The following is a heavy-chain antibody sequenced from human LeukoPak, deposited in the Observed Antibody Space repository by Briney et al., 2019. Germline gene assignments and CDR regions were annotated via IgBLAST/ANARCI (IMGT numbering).Heavy chain of an antibody. D-gene: IGHD3-3*01. Sequence: GGSLRLSCAASGFTFSSYWMHWVRQAPGKGLEWVSSISSSSSYIYYADSVKGRFTISRDNAKNSLYLQMNSLRAEDTAVYYCARSALRLFYYFDYWGQGTLVTVSS. J-gene: IGHJ4*02. CDR2: ISSSSSYI. CDR3: ARSALRLFYYFDY. V-gene: IGHV3-21*01. CDR1: GFTFSSYW.